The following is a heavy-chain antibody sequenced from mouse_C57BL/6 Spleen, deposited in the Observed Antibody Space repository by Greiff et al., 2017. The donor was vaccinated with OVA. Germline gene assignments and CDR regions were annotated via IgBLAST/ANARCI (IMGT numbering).Heavy chain of an antibody. CDR1: GYAFSSYW. Sequence: VQLVESGAELVKPGASVKISCKASGYAFSSYWMNWVKQRPGKGLEWIGQICPGDGDTNYNGKFKGKATLTADKSSSTAYMQLSSLTSEDSAVYFCARGGINWAWFAYWGQGTLVTVSA. CDR2: ICPGDGDT. CDR3: ARGGINWAWFAY. D-gene: IGHD4-1*01. V-gene: IGHV1-80*01. J-gene: IGHJ3*01.